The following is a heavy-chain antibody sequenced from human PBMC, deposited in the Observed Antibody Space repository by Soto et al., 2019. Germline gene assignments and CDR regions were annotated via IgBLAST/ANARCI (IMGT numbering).Heavy chain of an antibody. CDR1: GGSITSSSYY. J-gene: IGHJ4*02. CDR3: AGLHTSSSYYDVLTGYFVDY. D-gene: IGHD3-9*01. CDR2: IYYSGTT. V-gene: IGHV4-39*01. Sequence: QVQLQESGPGLVKPSETLSLTCSVSGGSITSSSYYWGWIRQPPGTGLEWIGTIYYSGTTNYSPSLKSRVTISMDTFKRQFSLKLSSVTAADTAVYYCAGLHTSSSYYDVLTGYFVDYWGQGTLVTVSS.